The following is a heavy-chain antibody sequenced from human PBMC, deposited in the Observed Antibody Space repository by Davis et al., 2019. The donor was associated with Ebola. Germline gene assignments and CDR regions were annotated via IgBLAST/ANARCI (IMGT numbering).Heavy chain of an antibody. J-gene: IGHJ5*02. CDR2: IYYSGST. D-gene: IGHD6-13*01. CDR3: ARGAAGIMGWFDP. CDR1: GGSVNSGSYY. Sequence: MPSETLSLTCTVSGGSVNSGSYYWGWVRQPPGKGLEWIGSIYYSGSTYYNPSLKSRVTISVDTSKNQFSLKLSSVTAADTAVYYCARGAAGIMGWFDPWGQGTLVTVSS. V-gene: IGHV4-39*07.